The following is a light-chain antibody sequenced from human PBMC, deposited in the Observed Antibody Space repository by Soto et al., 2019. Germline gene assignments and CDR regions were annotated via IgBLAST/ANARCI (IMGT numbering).Light chain of an antibody. Sequence: DIQLTQSPSFLSASVGDRVTITCRASQGISSYLAWYQQKPGKAPKLLIFAASTLQNGVPSRFSGSGSGTEFTLTISSLQTEDFATYYFLHLNSYSPDTFGPGTKVDIK. V-gene: IGKV1-9*01. CDR2: AAS. CDR3: LHLNSYSPDT. J-gene: IGKJ3*01. CDR1: QGISSY.